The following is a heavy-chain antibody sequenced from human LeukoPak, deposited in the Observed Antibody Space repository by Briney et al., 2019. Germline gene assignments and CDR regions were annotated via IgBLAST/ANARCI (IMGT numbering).Heavy chain of an antibody. CDR1: GFTVSNNY. V-gene: IGHV3-53*01. Sequence: PGGSLRLSCAASGFTVSNNYMTWVRQAPGKGLEWVSVIYSVGSTYYADSVKGRFTISRDNSKNTLYLQMNSLKGEDTAVYYCARDGYSGSTYFEYWGRGTLVTVSS. D-gene: IGHD5-12*01. J-gene: IGHJ4*02. CDR2: IYSVGST. CDR3: ARDGYSGSTYFEY.